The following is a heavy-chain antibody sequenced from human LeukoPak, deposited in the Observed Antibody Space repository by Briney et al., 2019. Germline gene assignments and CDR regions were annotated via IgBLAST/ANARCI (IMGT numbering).Heavy chain of an antibody. CDR1: GGSFSGYY. Sequence: SETLSLTCAVYGGSFSGYYWSWIRQPPGKGLEWIGEINHSGSTNYNPSLKSRVTISVDTSKNQFSLKLSSVTAADTAVYYCARGSSSWMDYYMDVWGKGTTVTVSS. CDR3: ARGSSSWMDYYMDV. V-gene: IGHV4-34*01. J-gene: IGHJ6*03. CDR2: INHSGST. D-gene: IGHD6-13*01.